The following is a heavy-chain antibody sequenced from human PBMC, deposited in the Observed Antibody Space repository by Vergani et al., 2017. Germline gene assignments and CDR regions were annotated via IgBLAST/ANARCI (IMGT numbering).Heavy chain of an antibody. D-gene: IGHD1-1*01. V-gene: IGHV5-51*01. CDR3: ARHTTYTDS. J-gene: IGHJ4*02. CDR2: IYLSDSDT. Sequence: EVELVQSGPEMRKPGESLKISCKGSEYSFGNYWIGWVRQMPGKGLEWMGIIYLSDSDTRYSPSFQGQVTISADKSISTAFLQWDSLKASDTALYYCARHTTYTDSWRQGTLVTVSS. CDR1: EYSFGNYW.